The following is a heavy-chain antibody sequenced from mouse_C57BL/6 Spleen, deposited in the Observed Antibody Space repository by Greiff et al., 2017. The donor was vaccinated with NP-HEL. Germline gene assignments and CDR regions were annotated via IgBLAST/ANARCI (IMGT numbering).Heavy chain of an antibody. CDR2: INPNNGGT. Sequence: VQLQQSGPELVKPGASVKISCKASGYTFTDYYMNWVKQSHGKSLEWMGDINPNNGGTSYNQKFKGKATLTVDKFSSTAYMELRSLTSEDSAVYYCARGEYYYGSLDYWGQGTTLTVSS. J-gene: IGHJ2*01. CDR3: ARGEYYYGSLDY. V-gene: IGHV1-26*01. D-gene: IGHD1-1*01. CDR1: GYTFTDYY.